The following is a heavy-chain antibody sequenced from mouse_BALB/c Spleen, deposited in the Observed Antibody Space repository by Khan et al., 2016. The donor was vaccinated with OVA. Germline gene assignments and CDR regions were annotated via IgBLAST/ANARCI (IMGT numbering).Heavy chain of an antibody. CDR3: VRDGAYHRNDDWFAY. CDR2: INPSNGYT. CDR1: GYTFTSYT. J-gene: IGHJ3*01. Sequence: QVQLKESGAELARPGASVKMSCKASGYTFTSYTIHWIKKRPGQGLEWIGYINPSNGYTNYNQKFKDKATLTTDKSSTIVYLQQSSLTSDNSAVYNYVRDGAYHRNDDWFAYWGQGTLVTVSA. D-gene: IGHD2-14*01. V-gene: IGHV1-4*01.